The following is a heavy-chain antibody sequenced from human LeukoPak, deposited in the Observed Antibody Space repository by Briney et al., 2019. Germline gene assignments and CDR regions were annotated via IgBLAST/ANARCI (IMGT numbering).Heavy chain of an antibody. V-gene: IGHV1-46*01. D-gene: IGHD2-8*01. CDR1: GYTLTTYY. J-gene: IGHJ4*02. Sequence: ASVKVSCKASGYTLTTYYMHWVRPAPGQGLEWMGIINPSGGSTNYAQKFQGRVTMTRDTSTSTVYMELSSLRSEDTAVYYCASTDYCTNGVCSFDYWGQGTLVTVSS. CDR2: INPSGGST. CDR3: ASTDYCTNGVCSFDY.